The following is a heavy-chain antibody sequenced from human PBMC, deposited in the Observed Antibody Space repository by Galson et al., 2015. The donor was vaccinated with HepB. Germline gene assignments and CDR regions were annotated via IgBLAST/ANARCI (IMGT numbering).Heavy chain of an antibody. Sequence: SLRLSCAASGFTFSGSAMNWVRQASGRGLEWVGRIRSKTNNYATTYAASVKGRFTISRDDSKNTASLEMNSLKTEDTAVYYCTRHGDYISPGFFDYWGQGSLVTVSS. D-gene: IGHD4-11*01. CDR3: TRHGDYISPGFFDY. V-gene: IGHV3-73*01. J-gene: IGHJ4*02. CDR2: IRSKTNNYAT. CDR1: GFTFSGSA.